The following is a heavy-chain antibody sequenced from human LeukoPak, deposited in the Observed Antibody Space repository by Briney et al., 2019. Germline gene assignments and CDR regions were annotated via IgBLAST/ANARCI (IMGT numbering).Heavy chain of an antibody. CDR3: LRGSSYYVI. Sequence: SDTLSLTCTVSGGSIRTYYWSWIRQPPGKGLEWIGNVYYSGNTNYNPSLKSRVTISVDTSKNQFSLKLDSVTAADTAMYYCLRGSSYYVIWGQGTLVTVSS. J-gene: IGHJ4*02. D-gene: IGHD3-3*01. CDR1: GGSIRTYY. V-gene: IGHV4-59*01. CDR2: VYYSGNT.